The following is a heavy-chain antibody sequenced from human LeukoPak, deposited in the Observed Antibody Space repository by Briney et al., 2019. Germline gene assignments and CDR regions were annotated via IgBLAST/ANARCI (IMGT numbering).Heavy chain of an antibody. D-gene: IGHD1-26*01. Sequence: ASVKVSCKASGYTFTGHYMHWVRQAPGQGLEWMGRINPNSGYTNFAQKFQGRVTMTRDTSISTAYMELSRLRSADTAVYYCARDLPPIGSGNYEFPDYWGQGTLVTVSS. CDR1: GYTFTGHY. V-gene: IGHV1-2*06. J-gene: IGHJ4*02. CDR3: ARDLPPIGSGNYEFPDY. CDR2: INPNSGYT.